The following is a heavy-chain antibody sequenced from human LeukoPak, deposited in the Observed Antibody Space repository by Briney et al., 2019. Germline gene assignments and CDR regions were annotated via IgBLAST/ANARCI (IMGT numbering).Heavy chain of an antibody. CDR3: ARNSMRVVVVPAAIGNY. Sequence: ASVKVSCKAPGYTFTGYYMHWVRQAPGQGLEWMGWINPNSGGTNYAQKFQGRVTMTRDTSISTAYMELSRLRSDDTAVYYCARNSMRVVVVPAAIGNYWGQGTLVTVSS. V-gene: IGHV1-2*02. J-gene: IGHJ4*02. D-gene: IGHD2-2*02. CDR2: INPNSGGT. CDR1: GYTFTGYY.